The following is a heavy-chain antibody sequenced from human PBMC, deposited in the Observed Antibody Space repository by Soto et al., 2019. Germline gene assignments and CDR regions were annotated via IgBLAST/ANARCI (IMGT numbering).Heavy chain of an antibody. CDR3: ARVVTMVRGGNPQGFDP. CDR1: GFSFTANW. D-gene: IGHD3-10*01. Sequence: GESLKISCKGSGFSFTANWIGWVRRLPGKGLEWMGMIYPGDSDTRYSPSLQGQVTISADKSISTTYLQWSSLKASDSAMYYCARVVTMVRGGNPQGFDPWGQGTLVTVSS. CDR2: IYPGDSDT. J-gene: IGHJ5*02. V-gene: IGHV5-51*01.